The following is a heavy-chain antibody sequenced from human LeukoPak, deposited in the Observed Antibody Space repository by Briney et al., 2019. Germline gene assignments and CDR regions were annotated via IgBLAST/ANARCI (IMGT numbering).Heavy chain of an antibody. D-gene: IGHD3-10*01. CDR2: ISGSGAMT. Sequence: GGTLRLSCAASGFTFSSYGMSWVRQAPGKGLEWVSSISGSGAMTYYADSVKGRFTISRDNAMDTLYLQMSSLRADDTAVYYCAKDRVDGSGSQFDSWGQGSLVIVSS. CDR1: GFTFSSYG. V-gene: IGHV3-23*01. J-gene: IGHJ4*02. CDR3: AKDRVDGSGSQFDS.